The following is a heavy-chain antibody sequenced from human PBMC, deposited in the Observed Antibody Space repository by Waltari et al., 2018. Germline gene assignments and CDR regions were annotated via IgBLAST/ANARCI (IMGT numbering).Heavy chain of an antibody. Sequence: QLQLQESGPGLVKPSETLSLTCTVSGGSISSSSYYWGWIRQPPGKGLEWIGRIYYSGSTYYNPSLKSRVTISVDTSKNQFSLKLSSVTAADTAVYYCARDHEGYDYIWGSYRLLDYWGQGTLVTVSS. CDR2: IYYSGST. CDR1: GGSISSSSYY. V-gene: IGHV4-39*07. J-gene: IGHJ4*02. D-gene: IGHD3-16*02. CDR3: ARDHEGYDYIWGSYRLLDY.